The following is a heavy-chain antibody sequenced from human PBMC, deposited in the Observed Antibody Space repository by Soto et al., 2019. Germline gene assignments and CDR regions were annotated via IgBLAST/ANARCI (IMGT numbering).Heavy chain of an antibody. CDR3: ARAEMMYYYGSGSYYPSMDV. J-gene: IGHJ6*02. CDR2: IYPGDSDT. D-gene: IGHD3-10*01. Sequence: PGESLKISCKGSGYSFTSYWIGWVRQMPWKGLEWMGIIYPGDSDTRYSPSFQGQVTISADKSISTAYLQWSSLKASDTAMYYCARAEMMYYYGSGSYYPSMDVWGQGTTVTVSS. CDR1: GYSFTSYW. V-gene: IGHV5-51*01.